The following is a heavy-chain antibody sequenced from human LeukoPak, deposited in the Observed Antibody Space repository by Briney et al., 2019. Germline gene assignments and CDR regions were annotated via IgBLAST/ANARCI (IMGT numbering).Heavy chain of an antibody. Sequence: PSETLSLTCTVSGDSISGSYWTWVRQPPGQGLEWIGQIHYSGRADYNPSLKRRITISVDMSKNQMSLTLTSVTAADTAIYYCVKFGVDYDMGVWGQGPRSPSP. CDR2: IHYSGRA. CDR1: GDSISGSY. D-gene: IGHD3-16*01. J-gene: IGHJ6*02. V-gene: IGHV4-59*01. CDR3: VKFGVDYDMGV.